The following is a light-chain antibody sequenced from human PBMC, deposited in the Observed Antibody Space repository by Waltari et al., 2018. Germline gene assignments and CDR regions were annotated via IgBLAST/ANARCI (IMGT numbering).Light chain of an antibody. CDR1: SSDVGGYNH. CDR2: EVT. J-gene: IGLJ2*01. V-gene: IGLV2-14*01. CDR3: SSYASTGTVL. Sequence: QSALTQPASVSGSPGQSITISCTGTSSDVGGYNHVSWYQHHPGKAPKLMIYEVTNRPSGVSNRFSGSKSDNTASLTISGLQSEDESDYYCSSYASTGTVLFGGGTKLTVL.